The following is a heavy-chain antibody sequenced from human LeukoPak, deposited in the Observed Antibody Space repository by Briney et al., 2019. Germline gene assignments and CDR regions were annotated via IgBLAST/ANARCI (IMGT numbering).Heavy chain of an antibody. CDR3: ARHHIVVDYYFDY. Sequence: PSETLSLTCTVSGGSISSYYWSWIRQPPGKGLEWIGYIYYSGSTNYNPSLKSRVTISVDTSKNQFSLKLSSVTAADTAVYYCARHHIVVDYYFDYWGQGTLVTVSS. D-gene: IGHD2-2*01. CDR2: IYYSGST. V-gene: IGHV4-59*08. J-gene: IGHJ4*02. CDR1: GGSISSYY.